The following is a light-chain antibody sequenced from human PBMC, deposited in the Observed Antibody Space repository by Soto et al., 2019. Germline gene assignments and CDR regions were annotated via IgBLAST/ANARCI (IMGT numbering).Light chain of an antibody. V-gene: IGKV1-5*03. CDR3: QQYHNLWT. CDR2: KAS. J-gene: IGKJ1*01. Sequence: DIQMTQSPSTLSASIGDRVTITCRASQSISNWLAWLQQKPGKAPKLLIYKASTLKSGVPSRFSGSGSGTEFTLTISSLQSEDFALYYCQQYHNLWTFGQGTKVDIK. CDR1: QSISNW.